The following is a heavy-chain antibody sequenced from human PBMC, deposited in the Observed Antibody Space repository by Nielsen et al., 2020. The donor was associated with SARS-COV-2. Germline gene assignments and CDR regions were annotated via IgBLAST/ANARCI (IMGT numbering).Heavy chain of an antibody. V-gene: IGHV3-21*01. CDR3: ARGYKYDFWSGYYGDYYYGMDV. J-gene: IGHJ6*02. Sequence: VRQAPGKGLEWVSSISSSSSSYIYYADSVKGRFTISRDNAKNSLYLQMNSLRAEDTAVYYCARGYKYDFWSGYYGDYYYGMDVWGQGTTVTVSS. D-gene: IGHD3-3*01. CDR2: ISSSSSSYI.